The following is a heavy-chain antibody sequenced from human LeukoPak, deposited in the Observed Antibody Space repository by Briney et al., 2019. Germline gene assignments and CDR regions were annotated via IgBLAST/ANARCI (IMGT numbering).Heavy chain of an antibody. Sequence: SQTLSLTCAISGDSVSSNNAAWNWMRQSPSRGLEWLGRTYYRSRWYNDYAVSVKSRVIISTDTSKTQFSLQLNSVTPEDTALYFCARDYASSKRGFYFYMDVWGKGTTVTVSS. D-gene: IGHD3-10*01. CDR1: GDSVSSNNAA. J-gene: IGHJ6*03. V-gene: IGHV6-1*01. CDR2: TYYRSRWYN. CDR3: ARDYASSKRGFYFYMDV.